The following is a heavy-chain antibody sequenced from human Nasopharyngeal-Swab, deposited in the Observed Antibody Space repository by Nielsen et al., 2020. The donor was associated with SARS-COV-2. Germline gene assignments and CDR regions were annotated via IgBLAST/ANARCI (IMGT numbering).Heavy chain of an antibody. CDR3: VRDMRGAYAFDI. Sequence: GESLKISCAASGFTFSNSGIHWVRQAPGKGLEWVAVVSPDGTSKDYADSVKGRFTISRDNSKITLDLQMNSLRVEDTAVYYCVRDMRGAYAFDIWGQGTMVTVSS. V-gene: IGHV3-30*03. CDR1: GFTFSNSG. D-gene: IGHD2-2*01. CDR2: VSPDGTSK. J-gene: IGHJ3*02.